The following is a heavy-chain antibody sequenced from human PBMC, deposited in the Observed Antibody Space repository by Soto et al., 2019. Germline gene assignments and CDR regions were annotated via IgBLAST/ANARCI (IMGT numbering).Heavy chain of an antibody. V-gene: IGHV4-61*01. CDR2: IHNNGTT. CDR1: GGSVNTDNYY. CDR3: ARDIRGFSRALDY. Sequence: SETLSLTGSVSGGSVNTDNYYWTWVRQPPGKGLEWIGNIHNNGTTNYNPSLQNRVTLSIDTSKNQYSLQLTSVTAADAALYYCARDIRGFSRALDYWGRGTPVTVSS. D-gene: IGHD5-18*01. J-gene: IGHJ4*02.